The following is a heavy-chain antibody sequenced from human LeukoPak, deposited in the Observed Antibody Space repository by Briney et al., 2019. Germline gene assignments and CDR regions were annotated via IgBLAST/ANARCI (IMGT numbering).Heavy chain of an antibody. CDR1: GFTFSSYG. J-gene: IGHJ4*02. Sequence: SGGSLRLSCAASGFTFSSYGMHWVRQAPGKGLEWVAVISYDGSNKYYADSVKGRFTISRDNSKNTLYLQMNSLRAEDTAVYYCAIIAAAGGDFDYWGQGTLVTVSS. CDR2: ISYDGSNK. CDR3: AIIAAAGGDFDY. V-gene: IGHV3-30*03. D-gene: IGHD6-13*01.